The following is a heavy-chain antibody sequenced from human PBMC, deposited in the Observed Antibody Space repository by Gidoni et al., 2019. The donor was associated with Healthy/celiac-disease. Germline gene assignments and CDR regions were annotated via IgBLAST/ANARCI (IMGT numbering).Heavy chain of an antibody. CDR1: GFTFDAYA. V-gene: IGHV3-9*01. J-gene: IGHJ4*02. Sequence: EVQLVESGGGLVQPGRSLLLSCASSGFTFDAYAKHWGRQAPGKGLEWFSGISWNSGSIGDADSVKGRFTISRDNAKNSLYLQMNSLRAEDTALYYCAKDTSYGSGSRTHLDYWGQGTLVTVSS. D-gene: IGHD3-10*01. CDR2: ISWNSGSI. CDR3: AKDTSYGSGSRTHLDY.